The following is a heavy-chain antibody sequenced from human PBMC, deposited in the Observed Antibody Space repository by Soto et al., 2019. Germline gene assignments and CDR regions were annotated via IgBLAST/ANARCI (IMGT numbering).Heavy chain of an antibody. D-gene: IGHD1-7*01. CDR2: VYSSGRT. CDR3: ATLGIAGTTSHYYYGTDV. J-gene: IGHJ6*02. V-gene: IGHV4-30-4*01. CDR1: GVSITSGDYN. Sequence: QVQLQESGPGLVKPSQTLSLTCTVSGVSITSGDYNWSWLRQAPGKGLEWIGFVYSSGRTYSNPSLKSRLTMSADTSKNQFSLKVNSVTAADTAVYYCATLGIAGTTSHYYYGTDVWGQGTPVAVSS.